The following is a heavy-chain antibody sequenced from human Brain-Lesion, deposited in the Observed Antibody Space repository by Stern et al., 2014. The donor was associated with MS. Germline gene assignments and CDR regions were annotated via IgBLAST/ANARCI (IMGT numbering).Heavy chain of an antibody. D-gene: IGHD2-2*01. CDR1: GGSISSGGYY. CDR3: ARGRVVPGFQYYATDV. CDR2: IFNSGST. V-gene: IGHV4-61*02. Sequence: QVQLQESGPGLVKPSQTLSLSCTVSGGSISSGGYYWSWIRQPAGQGLEWIGRIFNSGSTSYNPSLKSRVTISIYTPTNHFSLRLNSMTAADTAVYYCARGRVVPGFQYYATDVWGQGTTVIVSS. J-gene: IGHJ6*02.